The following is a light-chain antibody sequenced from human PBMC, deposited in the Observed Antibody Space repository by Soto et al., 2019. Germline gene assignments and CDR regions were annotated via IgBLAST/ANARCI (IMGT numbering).Light chain of an antibody. CDR3: AAWDDSLNAWV. CDR1: RSNVGRNS. V-gene: IGLV1-44*01. Sequence: QAVVTQPPSASQTPGQRVTISCSGSRSNVGRNSVSWYQHVLGTAPKLLIYSHDQRPSGVPDRISASRSGTAASLAISGLRSEDEAFYYCAAWDDSLNAWVFGGGTKLTVL. CDR2: SHD. J-gene: IGLJ3*02.